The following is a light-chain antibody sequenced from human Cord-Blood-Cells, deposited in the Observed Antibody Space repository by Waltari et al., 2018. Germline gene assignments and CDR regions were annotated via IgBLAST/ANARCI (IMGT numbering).Light chain of an antibody. Sequence: QSSLPQPASVSGHPGPAITIPCTGTSSDVGGYNYVSWYQQHPGKAPKLMIYDVSNRPSGVSNRFSGSKSGNTASLTISGLQAEDEADYYCSSYTSSSVVFGGGTKLTVL. V-gene: IGLV2-14*01. CDR3: SSYTSSSVV. CDR2: DVS. J-gene: IGLJ2*01. CDR1: SSDVGGYNY.